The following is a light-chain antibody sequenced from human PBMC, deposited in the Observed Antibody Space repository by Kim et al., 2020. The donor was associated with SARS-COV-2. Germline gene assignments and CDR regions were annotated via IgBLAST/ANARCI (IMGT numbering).Light chain of an antibody. J-gene: IGKJ1*01. CDR3: QQYNNWPET. CDR2: GAS. CDR1: QSVSNS. Sequence: VSPGERATLSCRSSQSVSNSLAWYQQKPGQAPRLLIYGASTRATGIPVRFSGSGSRTEFTLTISSLQSEDFAVYYCQQYNNWPETFGQGTKVDIK. V-gene: IGKV3-15*01.